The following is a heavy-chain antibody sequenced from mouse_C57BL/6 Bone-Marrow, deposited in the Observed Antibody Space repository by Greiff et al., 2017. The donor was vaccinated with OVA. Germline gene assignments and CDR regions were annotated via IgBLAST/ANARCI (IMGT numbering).Heavy chain of an antibody. J-gene: IGHJ3*01. CDR3: ARHDYDDGFAY. CDR2: IDPSDSET. Sequence: VQLQQPGAELVRPGSSVKLSCKASGYTFTSYWMPWVKQRPIQGLEWIGNIDPSDSETHYNQKFKDKATLTVDKSSSTAYMQLSSLTSEDSAVYYCARHDYDDGFAYGGQGTLVTVSA. D-gene: IGHD2-4*01. V-gene: IGHV1-52*01. CDR1: GYTFTSYW.